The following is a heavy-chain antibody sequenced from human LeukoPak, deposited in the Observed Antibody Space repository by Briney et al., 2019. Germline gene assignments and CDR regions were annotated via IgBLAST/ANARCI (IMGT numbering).Heavy chain of an antibody. V-gene: IGHV3-11*04. J-gene: IGHJ4*02. CDR2: ITRGSTI. Sequence: PGGSLRLSCAASGFTFSDYYMSWIRQAPGKGLEWVSYITRGSTIYYADSVKGRFTISRDNAKNSLYLQMNSLRAEDTAVYYCARTNPYFDTSGPLDYWGQGTLVTVSS. CDR1: GFTFSDYY. CDR3: ARTNPYFDTSGPLDY. D-gene: IGHD3-22*01.